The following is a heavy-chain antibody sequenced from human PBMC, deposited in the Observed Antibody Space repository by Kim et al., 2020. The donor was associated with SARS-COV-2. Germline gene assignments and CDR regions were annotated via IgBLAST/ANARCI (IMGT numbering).Heavy chain of an antibody. CDR1: GGSISSGGYY. Sequence: SETLSLTCTVSGGSISSGGYYWSWIRQHPGKGLEWIGYIYYSGSTYYNPSLKSRVTISVDTSKNQFSLKLSSVTAADTAVYYCARVNSRAGVDYWGQGTLVTVSS. CDR3: ARVNSRAGVDY. J-gene: IGHJ4*02. CDR2: IYYSGST. V-gene: IGHV4-31*03. D-gene: IGHD6-13*01.